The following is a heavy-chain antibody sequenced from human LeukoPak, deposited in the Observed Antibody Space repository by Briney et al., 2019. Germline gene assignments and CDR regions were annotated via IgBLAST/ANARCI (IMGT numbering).Heavy chain of an antibody. V-gene: IGHV1-2*02. D-gene: IGHD1-7*01. CDR1: GYTFTGCY. CDR3: ARDLTGTTSWDLDY. J-gene: IGHJ4*02. Sequence: ASVKVSCKASGYTFTGCYMHWVRQAPGQGLEWKGWINPNSGGTNYAQKFQGRVTMTRDTSISTAYMELSRLRSDDTAVYYCARDLTGTTSWDLDYWGQGTLVTVSS. CDR2: INPNSGGT.